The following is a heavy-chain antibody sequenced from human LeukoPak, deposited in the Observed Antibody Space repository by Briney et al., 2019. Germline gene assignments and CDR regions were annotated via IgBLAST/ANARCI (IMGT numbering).Heavy chain of an antibody. D-gene: IGHD5-24*01. CDR2: IYPGESDT. Sequence: GESLKISCKGPGYSFTSYWIDLVRQMPGKGLEWMWIIYPGESDTGYSPSFQGQVTISADKSISTAYLQWSSLKASDTAMYYCARLSPREMATRTEAFDIWGQGTMVTVSS. J-gene: IGHJ3*02. V-gene: IGHV5-51*01. CDR3: ARLSPREMATRTEAFDI. CDR1: GYSFTSYW.